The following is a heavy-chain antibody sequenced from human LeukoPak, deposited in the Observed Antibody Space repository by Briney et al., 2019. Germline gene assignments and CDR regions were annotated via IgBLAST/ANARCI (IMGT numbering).Heavy chain of an antibody. J-gene: IGHJ4*02. CDR1: GGSISSYY. CDR2: IYYSGST. Sequence: PSETLSLTCTVSGGSISSYYWSWIRQPPGKGLKWIGYIYYSGSTNYNPSLRSRVTISVDTSKNQFSLKLISVTAADTAVYYCARRGDGYNPFDYWGQGTLVTVSS. CDR3: ARRGDGYNPFDY. V-gene: IGHV4-59*08. D-gene: IGHD5-24*01.